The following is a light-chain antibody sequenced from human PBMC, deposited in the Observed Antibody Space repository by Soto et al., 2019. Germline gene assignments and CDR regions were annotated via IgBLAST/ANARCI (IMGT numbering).Light chain of an antibody. J-gene: IGKJ1*01. CDR2: SAS. Sequence: DIQMTQSPSSLSASVGDRVTFTCRARQGISNHLAWYQQKPGKVPKLLIYSASTLQSGVPSRFSGSGSGTDFTLTISSLQPEDVATYFCLTYNSGLWPFGQGTKVEIK. CDR3: LTYNSGLWP. CDR1: QGISNH. V-gene: IGKV1-27*01.